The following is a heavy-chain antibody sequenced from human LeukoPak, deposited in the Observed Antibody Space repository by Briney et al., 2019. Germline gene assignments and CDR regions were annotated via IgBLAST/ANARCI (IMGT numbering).Heavy chain of an antibody. V-gene: IGHV1-69*05. D-gene: IGHD3-10*01. CDR1: GGTFSSYA. Sequence: SVKVSCKASGGTFSSYAISWVRQAPGQGLEWMGAIIPIFGTANYAQQFQGRVTITTDESTSTAYMELSSLRSEDTAVYYCARDRVTMVRGPRSGPGEQSHWFDPWGQGTLVTVSS. J-gene: IGHJ5*02. CDR3: ARDRVTMVRGPRSGPGEQSHWFDP. CDR2: IIPIFGTA.